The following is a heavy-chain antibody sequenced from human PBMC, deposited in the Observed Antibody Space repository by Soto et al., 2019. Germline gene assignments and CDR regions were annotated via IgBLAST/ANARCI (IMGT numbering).Heavy chain of an antibody. V-gene: IGHV1-69*13. CDR2: IIPIFGTA. J-gene: IGHJ6*02. CDR3: ARDTYSSAPIGMDV. Sequence: ASVKVSCKASGGTFSSYAISWVRQAPGQGLEWMGGIIPIFGTANYAQKFQGRVTITADESTSTAYMELSSLRSEDTAVYYCARDTYSSAPIGMDVWGQATTGTASS. CDR1: GGTFSSYA. D-gene: IGHD6-19*01.